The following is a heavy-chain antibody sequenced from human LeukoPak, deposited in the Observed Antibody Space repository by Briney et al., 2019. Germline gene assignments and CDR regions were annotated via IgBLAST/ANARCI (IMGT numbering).Heavy chain of an antibody. CDR1: GYDFTTYR. D-gene: IGHD2-2*02. J-gene: IGHJ6*03. Sequence: GESLKISCKGSGYDFTTYRIGWVRQLPGKGLEWMGIIYPGDSDTRYSPSFQGQVTISADKSISTAYLQWSSLKASDTAMYYCARSTGYCSSASCYRAGNYYYMDVWGKGTTVTVSS. CDR3: ARSTGYCSSASCYRAGNYYYMDV. CDR2: IYPGDSDT. V-gene: IGHV5-51*01.